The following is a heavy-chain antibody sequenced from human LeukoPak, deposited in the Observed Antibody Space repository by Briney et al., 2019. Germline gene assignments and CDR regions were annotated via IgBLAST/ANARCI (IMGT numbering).Heavy chain of an antibody. J-gene: IGHJ5*02. Sequence: GESLNISWKGSGYSFTSYRIGWVRQMPGKGLEWTGIIYPGDYDTRYRPSFQGQVTISADKSISTAYLQWSSLKASDTAMYYCARLYGDYVGWFEPWGQGTLVTVSS. CDR2: IYPGDYDT. D-gene: IGHD4-17*01. V-gene: IGHV5-51*01. CDR3: ARLYGDYVGWFEP. CDR1: GYSFTSYR.